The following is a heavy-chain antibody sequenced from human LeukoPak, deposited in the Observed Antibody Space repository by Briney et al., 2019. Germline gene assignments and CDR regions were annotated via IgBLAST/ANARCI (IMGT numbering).Heavy chain of an antibody. D-gene: IGHD3-3*01. CDR3: AKGHFGAGHY. CDR1: GFTFGDCD. J-gene: IGHJ4*02. Sequence: GGSLRLSCAASGFTFGDCDMHWFRQPPGRGLQWVSLITGDGGATSYAGSVEGRFTISRDNSKNSLYLHMNSLTTEDTALYYCAKGHFGAGHYWGQGTLVTVSS. V-gene: IGHV3-43*02. CDR2: ITGDGGAT.